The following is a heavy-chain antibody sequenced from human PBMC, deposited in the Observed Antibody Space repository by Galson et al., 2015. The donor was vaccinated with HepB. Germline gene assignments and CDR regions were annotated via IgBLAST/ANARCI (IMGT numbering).Heavy chain of an antibody. CDR3: ARESRYCSGGICYAGGDYYYYYGMDV. CDR2: INSDGNSA. D-gene: IGHD2-15*01. CDR1: GFTFSIYR. V-gene: IGHV3-74*01. J-gene: IGHJ6*02. Sequence: SLRLSCAPSGFTFSIYRMHWVRQVPGKGLVWVSRINSDGNSASYADSVKGRFIISRDNAKNTLYLYMNSLRVEDTAVYYCARESRYCSGGICYAGGDYYYYYGMDVWGQETTVTISS.